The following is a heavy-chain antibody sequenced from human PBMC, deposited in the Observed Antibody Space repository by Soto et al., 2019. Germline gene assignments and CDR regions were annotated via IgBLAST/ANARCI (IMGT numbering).Heavy chain of an antibody. V-gene: IGHV3-30*18. CDR2: ISYDGSNK. CDR3: AKDPRGYSYGYSDY. Sequence: QVQLVESGGGVVQPGRSLRLSCAASGFTFSSYGMHWVRQAPGKGLEWVTVISYDGSNKYYADSVKGRFTISRDNSKNTLYLQMNSLRAEDTAVYYCAKDPRGYSYGYSDYWGQGTLVTVSS. D-gene: IGHD5-18*01. CDR1: GFTFSSYG. J-gene: IGHJ4*02.